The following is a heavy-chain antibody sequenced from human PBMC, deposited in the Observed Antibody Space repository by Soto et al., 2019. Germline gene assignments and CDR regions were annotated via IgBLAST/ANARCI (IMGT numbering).Heavy chain of an antibody. J-gene: IGHJ6*02. D-gene: IGHD2-2*01. V-gene: IGHV4-4*07. CDR2: IYTSGST. CDR3: ARTRNPYCSSTSCPLKDYYYYGMDV. CDR1: GGSISSYY. Sequence: SETLSLTCTVSGGSISSYYWSWIRQPAGKGLEWTGRIYTSGSTNYNPSLKSRVTMSVDTSKNQFSLKLSSVTAADTAVYYCARTRNPYCSSTSCPLKDYYYYGMDVWGQGTTVTVSS.